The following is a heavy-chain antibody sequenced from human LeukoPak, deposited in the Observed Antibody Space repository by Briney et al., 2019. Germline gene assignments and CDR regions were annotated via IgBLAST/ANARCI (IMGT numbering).Heavy chain of an antibody. CDR3: ARSFSVEWLLL. D-gene: IGHD3-3*01. V-gene: IGHV1-69*05. CDR1: GYTFTSYG. Sequence: ASVKVSCKASGYTFTSYGISWVRQAPGQGLEWMGGIIPIFGTANYAQKFQGRVTITTDESTSTAYMELSSLRSEDTAVYYCARSFSVEWLLLWGQETLVTVSS. CDR2: IIPIFGTA. J-gene: IGHJ4*02.